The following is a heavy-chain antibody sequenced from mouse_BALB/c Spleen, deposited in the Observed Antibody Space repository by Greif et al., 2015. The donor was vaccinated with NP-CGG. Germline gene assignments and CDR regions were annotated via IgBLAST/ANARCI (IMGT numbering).Heavy chain of an antibody. CDR1: GFTFSSYW. Sequence: EVKLMESGGGLVQPGGSMKLSCVASGFTFSSYWMSWVRQSPEKGLEWVAEIRLKSDNYATHYAESVKGKFTISRDDSKSRLYLQMNSLRAEDTGIYYCTITWAYWGQGTLVTVSA. CDR3: TITWAY. D-gene: IGHD1-1*01. J-gene: IGHJ3*01. V-gene: IGHV6-6*02. CDR2: IRLKSDNYAT.